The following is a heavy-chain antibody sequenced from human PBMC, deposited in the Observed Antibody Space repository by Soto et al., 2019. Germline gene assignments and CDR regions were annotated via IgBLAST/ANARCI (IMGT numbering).Heavy chain of an antibody. J-gene: IGHJ5*02. CDR1: GYTFTSYG. Sequence: GASVKVSCKASGYTFTSYGISWVRQAPGQGLEWMGWISAYNGNTNYAQKLQGRVTMTTDTSTSTAYMELRSLRSDDTAVYYCARTYCSSTSCYLFRWFDPWGQGTLVTVSS. CDR3: ARTYCSSTSCYLFRWFDP. D-gene: IGHD2-2*01. CDR2: ISAYNGNT. V-gene: IGHV1-18*01.